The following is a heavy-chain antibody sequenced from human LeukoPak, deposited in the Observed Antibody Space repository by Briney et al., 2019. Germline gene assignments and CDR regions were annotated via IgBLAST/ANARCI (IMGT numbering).Heavy chain of an antibody. CDR1: GDSVSSNSAA. Sequence: SQTLSLTCAISGDSVSSNSAAWNWIRQSPSRGLEWLGRTYYRSKWYADYAVSVKSRITINPDPSKNQFSLQLNSVTPEDTAVYYCTRVAAAGTDYFDYWAREPWSPSPQ. D-gene: IGHD6-13*01. J-gene: IGHJ4*02. V-gene: IGHV6-1*01. CDR2: TYYRSKWYA. CDR3: TRVAAAGTDYFDY.